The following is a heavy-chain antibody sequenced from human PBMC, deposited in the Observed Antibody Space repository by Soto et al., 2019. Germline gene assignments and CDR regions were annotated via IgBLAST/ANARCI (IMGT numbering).Heavy chain of an antibody. J-gene: IGHJ6*03. CDR3: TRTAYMDV. Sequence: GGSLRLSCAGSGFTFSSYAMSWVRQAPGKGLEWVSALSGSGGGTFYADSVKGRFTISRDNSKSTLYLQMDSLRAEDTAVYYTTRTAYMDVWGAGTTVTV. D-gene: IGHD2-2*01. CDR2: LSGSGGGT. CDR1: GFTFSSYA. V-gene: IGHV3-23*01.